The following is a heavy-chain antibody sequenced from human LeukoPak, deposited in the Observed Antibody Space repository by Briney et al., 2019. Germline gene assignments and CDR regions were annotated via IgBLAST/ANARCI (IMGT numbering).Heavy chain of an antibody. CDR3: ARQYLSGHTDY. J-gene: IGHJ4*02. Sequence: GESLKISCKVSGSSFTSYWIGWVRQMPGKGLEWMGIINPGDSDTTYSPSFQGQVTISADKSISTAYLQWTSLEASDTAMYYCARQYLSGHTDYWGQGTLVTVSS. CDR2: INPGDSDT. CDR1: GSSFTSYW. V-gene: IGHV5-51*01. D-gene: IGHD6-19*01.